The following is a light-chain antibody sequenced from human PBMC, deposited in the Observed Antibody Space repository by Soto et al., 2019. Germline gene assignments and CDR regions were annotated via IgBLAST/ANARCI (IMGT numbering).Light chain of an antibody. CDR3: HQYYNWPPYT. V-gene: IGKV3-15*01. J-gene: IGKJ1*01. CDR2: AAS. CDR1: QSVSSN. Sequence: EIVMTQSPGTLSVSPGERATLSCRASQSVSSNVAWYQQKRGQASRLLIYAASTRATGVPARFSGSGSGTEFTLSISSLQSEDFAVYYCHQYYNWPPYTFGQGTKVDIK.